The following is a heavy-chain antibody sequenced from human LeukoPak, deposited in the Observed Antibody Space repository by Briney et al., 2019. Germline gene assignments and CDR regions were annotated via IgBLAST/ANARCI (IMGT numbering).Heavy chain of an antibody. D-gene: IGHD4/OR15-4a*01. V-gene: IGHV3-48*03. CDR3: ARRAGAYSHPYDY. CDR2: ISTSGTI. J-gene: IGHJ4*02. Sequence: PGGSLRLSCAASGFTFSSYEMNWVRQAPGKGLEWVSLISTSGTIHYSDSVKGRFTISRDNSKNTLYLQMNSLRAEDTAVYYCARRAGAYSHPYDYWGQGTLVTVSS. CDR1: GFTFSSYE.